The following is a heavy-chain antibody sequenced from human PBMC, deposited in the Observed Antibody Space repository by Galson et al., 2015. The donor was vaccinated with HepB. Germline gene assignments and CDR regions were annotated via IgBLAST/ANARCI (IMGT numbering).Heavy chain of an antibody. CDR3: ARGGVVAAIFFC. V-gene: IGHV3-21*01. D-gene: IGHD2-15*01. CDR1: GFTFSSYS. J-gene: IGHJ4*02. CDR2: ISSSSSYI. Sequence: SLRLSCAASGFTFSSYSMNWVRQAPGKGLEWVSSISSSSSYIYYADSVKGRFTISRDNAKNSLYLQMNSLRAEDTAVYYCARGGVVAAIFFCWGQGTLVTVSS.